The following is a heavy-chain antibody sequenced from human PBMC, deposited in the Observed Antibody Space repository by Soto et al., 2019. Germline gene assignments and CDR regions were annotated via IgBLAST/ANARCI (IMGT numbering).Heavy chain of an antibody. CDR3: TRYLDF. CDR1: GFTFSTSW. Sequence: GGSLRLSCAASGFTFSTSWMDWVRQTPGKGLEWVANINQDGSEKNYVDSVKGRFTISRDNVKNSLFLQMSSLTAEDSGLYYCTRYLDFWGQGTLVTVSS. CDR2: INQDGSEK. J-gene: IGHJ4*02. V-gene: IGHV3-7*01.